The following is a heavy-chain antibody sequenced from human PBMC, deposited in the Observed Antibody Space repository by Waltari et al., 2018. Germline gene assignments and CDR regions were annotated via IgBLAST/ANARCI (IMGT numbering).Heavy chain of an antibody. V-gene: IGHV1-46*01. CDR3: ARDQNETIMKLDY. D-gene: IGHD3-16*01. CDR1: GYTFTSYY. CDR2: IDPRGGST. J-gene: IGHJ4*02. Sequence: QVQLVPSGAEVKKPGASVKVSCKASGYTFTSYYMHWVRQAPGQGLEWMGIIDPRGGSTSYAQKFQGRVTMTRDTSTSTVYMELSRLRSEDTAVYYCARDQNETIMKLDYWGQGTLVTVSS.